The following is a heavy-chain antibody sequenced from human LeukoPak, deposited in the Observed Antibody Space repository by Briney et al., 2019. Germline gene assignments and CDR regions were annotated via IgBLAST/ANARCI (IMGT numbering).Heavy chain of an antibody. CDR2: IYYSGST. CDR1: GGSISSYY. CDR3: ARIRGVGANAFDY. D-gene: IGHD1-26*01. Sequence: PSETLSLTCTVPGGSISSYYWSWIRQPPGKGLEWIGYIYYSGSTNYNPSLKSRVTISVDTSKNQFSLKLSSVTAADTAVYYCARIRGVGANAFDYWGQGTLVTVSS. J-gene: IGHJ4*02. V-gene: IGHV4-59*01.